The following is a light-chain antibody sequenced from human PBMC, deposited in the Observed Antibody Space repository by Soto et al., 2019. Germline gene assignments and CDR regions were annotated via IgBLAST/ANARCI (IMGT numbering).Light chain of an antibody. CDR2: GAS. CDR3: QQYHSEIT. V-gene: IGKV3-15*01. Sequence: ERVMTQSPATLSVSPGERATLSCRASQSVAINLAWYQQKPGQAPRLLIYGASTRANDIPARFSGSGSGTEFTLTIDSLQSEDFAVYCCQQYHSEITFGQGTRLEIK. J-gene: IGKJ5*01. CDR1: QSVAIN.